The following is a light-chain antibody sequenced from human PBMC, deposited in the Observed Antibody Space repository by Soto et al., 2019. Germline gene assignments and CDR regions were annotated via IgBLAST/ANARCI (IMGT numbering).Light chain of an antibody. Sequence: QAVVTQPPSVSGAPGQRVTISCTGSSSNIGAGYDVHWYQQLPGTAPKLLIYGNSNRPSGVPDRFSGSKSGTSASLAITGLQAEDEADYYCHSYDSSLSGVVFGGGTKLTVL. V-gene: IGLV1-40*01. CDR3: HSYDSSLSGVV. J-gene: IGLJ2*01. CDR1: SSNIGAGYD. CDR2: GNS.